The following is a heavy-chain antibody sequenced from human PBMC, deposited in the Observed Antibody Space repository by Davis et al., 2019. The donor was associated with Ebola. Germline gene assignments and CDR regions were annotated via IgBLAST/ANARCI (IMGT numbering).Heavy chain of an antibody. J-gene: IGHJ4*02. CDR1: GFTFSSYW. CDR2: TSHHPDYT. CDR3: ARRTSGAEH. D-gene: IGHD7-27*01. V-gene: IGHV4-34*01. Sequence: GSLRLSCAASGFTFSSYWMSWVRQAPGKGLEWIGETSHHPDYTNYSPSFGGRVTISVDSSKNQFSLKLRSVTAADTAVYYCARRTSGAEHWGQGTLATVSS.